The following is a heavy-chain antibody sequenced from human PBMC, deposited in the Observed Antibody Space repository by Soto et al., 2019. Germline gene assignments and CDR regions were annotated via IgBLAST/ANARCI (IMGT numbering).Heavy chain of an antibody. CDR2: ISTSSTYI. D-gene: IGHD1-1*01. CDR1: GFTFSSWT. V-gene: IGHV3-21*01. J-gene: IGHJ4*02. CDR3: AKGGTHFDY. Sequence: GGSLRLSCTVSGFTFSSWTMNWVRQAPGKGLEWVSSISTSSTYIYYADSVKGRFTISRDNAEDSLYLNMNNLRADDTAVYYCAKGGTHFDYWGQGTLVTVSS.